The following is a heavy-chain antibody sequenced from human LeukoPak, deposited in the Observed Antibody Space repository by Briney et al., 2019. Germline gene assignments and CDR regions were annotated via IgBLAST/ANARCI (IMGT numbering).Heavy chain of an antibody. CDR1: GFTFSSYA. J-gene: IGHJ4*02. D-gene: IGHD5-24*01. V-gene: IGHV3-23*01. CDR2: ISGSGGST. Sequence: PGGSLRLSCAASGFTFSSYAMSWVRQAPGKGLDWVSAISGSGGSTYYADSVKGRFTISRDNSENTLYLQMNSLRAEDTAVYYCATSPPDGYNYGGYWGQGTLVTVSS. CDR3: ATSPPDGYNYGGY.